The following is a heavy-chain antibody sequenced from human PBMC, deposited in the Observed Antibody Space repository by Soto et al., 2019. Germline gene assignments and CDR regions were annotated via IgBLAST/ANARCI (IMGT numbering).Heavy chain of an antibody. J-gene: IGHJ4*02. CDR2: ISYDGSNK. D-gene: IGHD5-12*01. CDR1: GFTFSSYG. CDR3: AKESGYSGYENPDY. Sequence: GGSLRLSCAASGFTFSSYGMHWVRQAPGKGLEWVAVISYDGSNKYYADSVKGRFTISRDNSKNTLYLQMNSLRAEDTAVYYCAKESGYSGYENPDYWGQGTLVTVSS. V-gene: IGHV3-30*18.